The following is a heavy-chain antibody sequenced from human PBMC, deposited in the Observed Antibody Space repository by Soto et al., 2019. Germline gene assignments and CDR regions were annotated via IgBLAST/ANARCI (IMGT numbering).Heavy chain of an antibody. V-gene: IGHV3-11*05. CDR1: GFTFSDYY. Sequence: QVQLVESGGGLVKPGGSLRLSCAASGFTFSDYYMSWIRQAPGKGLEWVSYISSSSSYTNYADSVKGRFTISRDNAKNSLYLQMNSLRAEDTAVYYCARVRIAAAGYYYFDYWGQGTLVTVSS. D-gene: IGHD6-13*01. CDR2: ISSSSSYT. J-gene: IGHJ4*02. CDR3: ARVRIAAAGYYYFDY.